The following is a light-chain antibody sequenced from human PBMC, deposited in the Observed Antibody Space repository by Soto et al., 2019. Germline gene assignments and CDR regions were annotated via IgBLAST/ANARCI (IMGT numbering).Light chain of an antibody. CDR2: GAS. CDR3: QQRSTFPRT. CDR1: QSVSDY. Sequence: EITLTQSPGTLSLSPGERATLSCRASQSVSDYLAWYQQKAAQPPRVLIYGASNRATDIPARFSGSGSGTVFPLTISRLEPEDSAVYYCQQRSTFPRTFGGGTRVEIK. V-gene: IGKV3-11*01. J-gene: IGKJ4*02.